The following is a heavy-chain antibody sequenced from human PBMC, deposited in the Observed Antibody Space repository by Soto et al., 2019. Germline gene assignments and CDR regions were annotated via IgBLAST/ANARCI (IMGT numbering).Heavy chain of an antibody. J-gene: IGHJ4*02. Sequence: SETLSLTCTVSGGSFSPNYWSWIRQPPGKGLEWVGYIYFDGTTRHNPALKSRVTISVDTSKNQFSLKLSSVTAADTAVYYCSRRYGVYYDYWGQGTLVTVSS. CDR1: GGSFSPNY. D-gene: IGHD4-17*01. V-gene: IGHV4-59*08. CDR2: IYFDGTT. CDR3: SRRYGVYYDY.